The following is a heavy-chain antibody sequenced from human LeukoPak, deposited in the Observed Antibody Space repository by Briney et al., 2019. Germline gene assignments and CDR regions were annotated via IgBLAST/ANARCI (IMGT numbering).Heavy chain of an antibody. J-gene: IGHJ1*01. Sequence: GGSLRLSCEASGFTFSSYAMSWVRQAPGKGLEWVSAISGSGGSTYYADSVKGRFTISRDNSKNTLYLQMNSLRAEDTAVYYCANHPGRTATQTKYFQHWGQGTLVTVSS. V-gene: IGHV3-23*01. CDR1: GFTFSSYA. D-gene: IGHD2-15*01. CDR3: ANHPGRTATQTKYFQH. CDR2: ISGSGGST.